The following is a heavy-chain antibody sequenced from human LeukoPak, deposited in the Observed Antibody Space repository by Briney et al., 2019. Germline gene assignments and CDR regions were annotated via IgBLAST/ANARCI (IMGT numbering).Heavy chain of an antibody. J-gene: IGHJ4*02. CDR1: GFTFSRYA. D-gene: IGHD2-2*01. Sequence: PGRSLRLSCAASGFTFSRYAMHWVRQAPGKGLEWVAIIAYDGSNKVYADSVKGRFTISRDNSKNALYLQMNSLRAEDTAVYYCARDWPEDIVVVPAASFDYWGQGTLVTVSS. CDR3: ARDWPEDIVVVPAASFDY. CDR2: IAYDGSNK. V-gene: IGHV3-30-3*01.